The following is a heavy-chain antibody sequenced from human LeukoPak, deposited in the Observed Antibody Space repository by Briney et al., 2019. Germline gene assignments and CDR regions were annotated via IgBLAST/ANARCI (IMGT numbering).Heavy chain of an antibody. CDR3: ARDLAAAQNAFDI. CDR1: GYSFTSYW. Sequence: GESLKISCQGSGYSFTSYWIGWVRQMPGKGLEWMGIIYPGDSDTRYSPSFQGQVTISADKSISTAYLQWTTLKASDTAMYYCARDLAAAQNAFDIWGQGTMVTVSS. CDR2: IYPGDSDT. V-gene: IGHV5-51*01. J-gene: IGHJ3*02. D-gene: IGHD6-25*01.